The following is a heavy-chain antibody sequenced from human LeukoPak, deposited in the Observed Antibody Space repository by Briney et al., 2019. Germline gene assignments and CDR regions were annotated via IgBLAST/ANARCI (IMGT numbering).Heavy chain of an antibody. CDR3: ARGGSSGYQPFDY. CDR1: GGSIGRSSYY. CDR2: IYYSGKT. Sequence: PSETLSLTCTVSGGSIGRSSYYWGWIRQPPGKGLEWIGNIYYSGKTDYNPSLKSRVTISVDTSKNQFSLKLSSVTAADTAVYYCARGGSSGYQPFDYWGQGTLVTVSS. V-gene: IGHV4-39*07. D-gene: IGHD3-22*01. J-gene: IGHJ4*02.